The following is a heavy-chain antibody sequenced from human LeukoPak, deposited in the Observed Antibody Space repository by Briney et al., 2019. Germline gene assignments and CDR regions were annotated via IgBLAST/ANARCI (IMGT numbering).Heavy chain of an antibody. CDR2: ISYDGSNK. CDR3: ASGYSGYDWHY. J-gene: IGHJ4*02. Sequence: QPGRSLRLSCAASGFTFSSYAMHWVHQAPGKGLEWVAVISYDGSNKYYADSVKGRFTISRDNSKNTLYLQMNSLRAEDTAVYYCASGYSGYDWHYWGQGTLVTVSS. CDR1: GFTFSSYA. D-gene: IGHD5-12*01. V-gene: IGHV3-30*01.